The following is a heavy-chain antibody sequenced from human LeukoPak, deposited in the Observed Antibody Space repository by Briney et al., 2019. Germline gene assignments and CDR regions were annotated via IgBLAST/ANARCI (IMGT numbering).Heavy chain of an antibody. V-gene: IGHV3-21*01. J-gene: IGHJ4*02. CDR3: ASGSTSLEYFDY. CDR2: ISSSSSYI. Sequence: PGGSLRLSCAASGFTFSSYSMNWVRQAPGKGLEWVSSISSSSSYIYYADSVQGRFTISRDNAKNSLHLQMNSLRAEDTAVYYCASGSTSLEYFDYWGQGTLVTVSS. CDR1: GFTFSSYS. D-gene: IGHD2-2*01.